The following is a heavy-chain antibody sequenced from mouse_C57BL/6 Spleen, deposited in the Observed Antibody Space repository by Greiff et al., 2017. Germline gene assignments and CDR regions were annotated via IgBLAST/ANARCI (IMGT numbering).Heavy chain of an antibody. V-gene: IGHV8-8*01. Sequence: VTLKVSGPGILQPSQTLSLTCSFSGFSLSTFGMGVGWLRQPSGKGLEWLAHICWGDDKYSNQALKSRLTIANDTSKNQLLLKITNVDTADTDTYYCARIDCNPFDYWGQGTTLTVSA. D-gene: IGHD2-1*01. CDR1: GFSLSTFGMG. CDR2: ICWGDDK. CDR3: ARIDCNPFDY. J-gene: IGHJ2*01.